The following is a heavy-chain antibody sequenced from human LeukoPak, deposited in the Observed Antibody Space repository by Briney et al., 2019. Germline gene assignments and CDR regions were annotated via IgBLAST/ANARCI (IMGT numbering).Heavy chain of an antibody. Sequence: SETLSLTCAVYGGSFSVYYWSWIRQPPGKGLEWIGEINHSGSTNYNPSLKSRVTISVDTSKNQFSLKLSSVTAADTAVYYCARVRPSNESDYWGQGTLVTVSS. V-gene: IGHV4-34*01. D-gene: IGHD2-2*01. CDR3: ARVRPSNESDY. CDR2: INHSGST. J-gene: IGHJ4*02. CDR1: GGSFSVYY.